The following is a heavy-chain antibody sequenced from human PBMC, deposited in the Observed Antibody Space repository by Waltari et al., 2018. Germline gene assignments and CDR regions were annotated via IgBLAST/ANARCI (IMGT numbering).Heavy chain of an antibody. Sequence: QVQLQESGPGLVKPSETLSLTCAVSGYSISSGYYWGWIRPPPGKGLEWIGSIYHSGSTYYNPSLKSRVTISVDTSKNQFSLKLSSVTAADTAVYYCARSSIAAAEPWFDPWGQGTLVTVPS. J-gene: IGHJ5*02. V-gene: IGHV4-38-2*01. CDR2: IYHSGST. CDR1: GYSISSGYY. D-gene: IGHD6-13*01. CDR3: ARSSIAAAEPWFDP.